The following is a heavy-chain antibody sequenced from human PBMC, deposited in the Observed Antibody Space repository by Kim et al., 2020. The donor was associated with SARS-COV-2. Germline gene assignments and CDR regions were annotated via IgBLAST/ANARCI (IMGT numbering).Heavy chain of an antibody. CDR1: GFMFRSYG. CDR3: ARRATSSNRFDP. V-gene: IGHV3-33*07. CDR2: MWYDGSNE. Sequence: GGSLRLSCATSGFMFRSYGMFWVRQAPGKGLEWLAVMWYDGSNEYYGDSVKGRFTISRDNSKNTLYLQMNSLRGEDTAVYYCARRATSSNRFDPWGQGTRVTVSS. J-gene: IGHJ5*02. D-gene: IGHD2-2*01.